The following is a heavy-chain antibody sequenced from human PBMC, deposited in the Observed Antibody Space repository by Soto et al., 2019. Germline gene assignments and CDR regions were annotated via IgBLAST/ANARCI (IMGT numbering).Heavy chain of an antibody. CDR1: GFTFSSYW. V-gene: IGHV3-7*03. Sequence: GGSLRLFCAASGFTFSSYWMSWVRQAPGKGLEWVANIKQDGSEEYYVDSVKGRFTISRDNAKNSLYLQMNNLRAEDTAVYYCARVGYDFWSGYRLGYYYGMDVWGQGTTVTVSS. CDR3: ARVGYDFWSGYRLGYYYGMDV. J-gene: IGHJ6*02. D-gene: IGHD3-3*01. CDR2: IKQDGSEE.